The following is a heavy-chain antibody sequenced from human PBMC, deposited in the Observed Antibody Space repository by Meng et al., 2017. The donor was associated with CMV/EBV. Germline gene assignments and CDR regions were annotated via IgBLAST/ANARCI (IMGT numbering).Heavy chain of an antibody. J-gene: IGHJ5*02. CDR3: ARDTAYYYDSSGYTDYP. Sequence: GSLRLSCAVYGGSFSGYYWSWIRQPPGKGLEWIGEINHSGSTNYNPSLKSRVTISVDTSKNQFSLKLSSVTAADTAVYYCARDTAYYYDSSGYTDYPWGQGTLVTV. V-gene: IGHV4-34*01. D-gene: IGHD3-22*01. CDR2: INHSGST. CDR1: GGSFSGYY.